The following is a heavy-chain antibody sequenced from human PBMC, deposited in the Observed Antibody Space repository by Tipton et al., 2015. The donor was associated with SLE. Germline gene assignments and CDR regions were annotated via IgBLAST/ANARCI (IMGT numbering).Heavy chain of an antibody. CDR1: GGSFSGYY. CDR3: ARAQRLVRWFEP. D-gene: IGHD6-13*01. J-gene: IGHJ5*02. V-gene: IGHV4-34*01. Sequence: TLSLTCAVYGGSFSGYYWSWIRQPPGKGLEWIGEINHSGSTNYNPSLKSRVTISVDTSKKQFSLKVSSVTAAATAVYYCARAQRLVRWFEPWGQGTLVTVSS. CDR2: INHSGST.